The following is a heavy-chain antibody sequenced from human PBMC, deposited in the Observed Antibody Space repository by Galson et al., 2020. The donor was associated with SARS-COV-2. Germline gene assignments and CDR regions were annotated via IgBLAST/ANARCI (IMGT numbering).Heavy chain of an antibody. Sequence: GGSLRLSCAASGFAFSNSVMSWVRQAPGKGLEWVSAISGSGAGTYYADSVKGRFTISRDNSKNTVYLQMKSLRAGDTAAYFCAKVVSSYCSGGSCSRAMWFDAWGQGTLVTVSS. D-gene: IGHD2-15*01. CDR3: AKVVSSYCSGGSCSRAMWFDA. J-gene: IGHJ5*02. V-gene: IGHV3-23*01. CDR2: ISGSGAGT. CDR1: GFAFSNSV.